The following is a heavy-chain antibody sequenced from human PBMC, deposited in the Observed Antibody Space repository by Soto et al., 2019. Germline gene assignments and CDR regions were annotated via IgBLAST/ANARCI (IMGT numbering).Heavy chain of an antibody. CDR1: GYTLTELS. CDR2: IGAENRDT. J-gene: IGHJ4*02. V-gene: IGHV1-24*01. Sequence: TSVKVSCKVSGYTLTELSMHWVRQAPGQGPEWMGGIGAENRDTIYAQKLQGRVTMTTDTSTSTAYMELRSLTSDDSAVYYCARGSFGELFFDYWGQGTLVTVSS. D-gene: IGHD3-10*01. CDR3: ARGSFGELFFDY.